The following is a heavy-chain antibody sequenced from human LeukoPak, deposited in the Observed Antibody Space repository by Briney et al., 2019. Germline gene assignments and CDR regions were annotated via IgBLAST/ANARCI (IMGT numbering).Heavy chain of an antibody. D-gene: IGHD3-10*01. J-gene: IGHJ4*02. Sequence: GGSLRLSCAASGFTFSSYSMHWVRQAPGKGLVWVSRINSDGSSTSYADSVKGRFTISRDTAKNPLCLQMNSLRAEDTAVYYCAREIQEWVTMVRGVTARYRHDYFDYWGQGTLVTVSS. V-gene: IGHV3-74*01. CDR1: GFTFSSYS. CDR3: AREIQEWVTMVRGVTARYRHDYFDY. CDR2: INSDGSST.